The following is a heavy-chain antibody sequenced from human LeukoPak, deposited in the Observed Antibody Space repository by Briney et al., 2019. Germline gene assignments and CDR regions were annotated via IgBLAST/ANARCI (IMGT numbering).Heavy chain of an antibody. CDR1: GESFSGYY. CDR3: ARDVVVVPAAIHYGMDV. D-gene: IGHD2-2*01. Sequence: SETLSLTCAVYGESFSGYYWSWIRQPPGKGLEWIGEINHSGSTNYNPSLKSRVTISVDTSKNQFSLNLSSVTAADTAVYYCARDVVVVPAAIHYGMDVWGQGTTVTVSS. V-gene: IGHV4-34*01. CDR2: INHSGST. J-gene: IGHJ6*02.